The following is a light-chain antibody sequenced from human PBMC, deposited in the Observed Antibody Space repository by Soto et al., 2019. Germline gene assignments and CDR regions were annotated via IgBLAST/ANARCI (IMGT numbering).Light chain of an antibody. V-gene: IGKV1-17*01. J-gene: IGKJ2*01. CDR1: RGIRDA. CDR2: SAS. CDR3: LQHSDYPFT. Sequence: DIQMTQSPSSLSASVGDRVTITCRASRGIRDALGWYQQKSGKVPKRLIYSASGLQNGVPSRFSGRGYGTEFTLTISSLQPEDFATYFCLQHSDYPFTFGQGTRLEI.